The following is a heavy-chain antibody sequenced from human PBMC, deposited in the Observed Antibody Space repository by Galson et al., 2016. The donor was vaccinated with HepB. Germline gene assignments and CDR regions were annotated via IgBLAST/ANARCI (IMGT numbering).Heavy chain of an antibody. CDR1: GGSISSNDYF. CDR3: ARLNWSSRFYHFDS. CDR2: ISYSGAT. J-gene: IGHJ4*02. Sequence: SETLSLTCTVSGGSISSNDYFWGWIRQPPGKGLAWIGSISYSGATYYNPSLQSRVTISVDTSKNQFSLKMNSVTAADTAMYYCARLNWSSRFYHFDSWGQGTLVTVSS. V-gene: IGHV4-39*07. D-gene: IGHD1-20*01.